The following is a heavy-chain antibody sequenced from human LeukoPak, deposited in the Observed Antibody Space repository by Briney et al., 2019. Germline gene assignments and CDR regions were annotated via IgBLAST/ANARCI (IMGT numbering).Heavy chain of an antibody. CDR2: TSGSSVGGGT. V-gene: IGHV3-23*01. J-gene: IGHJ3*02. CDR3: AIEKYQVFFGAFDI. D-gene: IGHD3-3*01. Sequence: PGGSLRLSCAASGFAFSAYAMSWVRQAPGKGLEWVSTTSGSSVGGGTYYADSVKGRFTISRDNSKNTLYLQMNSLRAEDTALYYCAIEKYQVFFGAFDIWGQGTMVTVSS. CDR1: GFAFSAYA.